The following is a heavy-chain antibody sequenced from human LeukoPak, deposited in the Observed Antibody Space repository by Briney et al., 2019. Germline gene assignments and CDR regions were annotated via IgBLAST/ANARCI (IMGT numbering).Heavy chain of an antibody. Sequence: SETLSLTRAVYGGSFSGYYWSWIRQPPGKGLEWIGEINHSGSTNYNPSLKSRVTISVDKTKNQFSLKLSSVTAADTAVYYCARGGRGYSYGFYFLGRPEYFDYWGQGTLVTVSS. D-gene: IGHD5-18*01. V-gene: IGHV4-34*01. CDR3: ARGGRGYSYGFYFLGRPEYFDY. CDR1: GGSFSGYY. CDR2: INHSGST. J-gene: IGHJ4*02.